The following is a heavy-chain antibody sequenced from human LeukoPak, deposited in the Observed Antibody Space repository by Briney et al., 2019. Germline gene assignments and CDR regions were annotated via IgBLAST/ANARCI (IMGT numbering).Heavy chain of an antibody. CDR2: INHSGST. Sequence: SETLSLTCAVYGGSFSGYYWSWIRQSPGKGLEWIGEINHSGSTNYNPSLKSRVTISVDTSKNQFSLKLSSVTAADTAVYYCARGEYSYGHDYWGQGTLVTVSS. CDR1: GGSFSGYY. V-gene: IGHV4-34*01. D-gene: IGHD5-18*01. CDR3: ARGEYSYGHDY. J-gene: IGHJ4*02.